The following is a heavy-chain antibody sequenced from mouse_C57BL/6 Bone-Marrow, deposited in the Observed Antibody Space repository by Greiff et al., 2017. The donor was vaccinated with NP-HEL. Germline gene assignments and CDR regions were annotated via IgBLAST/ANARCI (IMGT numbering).Heavy chain of an antibody. J-gene: IGHJ2*01. CDR2: IYPGDGDT. CDR3: ARSGDYDLYFGY. D-gene: IGHD2-4*01. CDR1: GYAFSSSW. Sequence: QVQLQQSGPELVKPGASVKISCKASGYAFSSSWMNWVKQRPGKGLEWIGRIYPGDGDTNYNGKFKGKATLTADKSSSTAYMQLSSLTSEDSAVYCCARSGDYDLYFGYWGQGATLTVSS. V-gene: IGHV1-82*01.